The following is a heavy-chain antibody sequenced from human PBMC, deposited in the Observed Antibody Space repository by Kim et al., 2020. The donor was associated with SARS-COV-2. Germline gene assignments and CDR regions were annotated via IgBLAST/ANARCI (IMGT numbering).Heavy chain of an antibody. Sequence: SETLSLTCAVYGGSFSDYYWIWIRQPPGKGLEWIGEINPSGSTDYHPSLKSRVTMSLDTSKNQFSLKWSSVTAADTAVYYCARGRRRRFGDYYGMDAWGQGTTVTVSS. V-gene: IGHV4-34*01. CDR2: INPSGST. CDR3: ARGRRRRFGDYYGMDA. CDR1: GGSFSDYY. D-gene: IGHD3-10*01. J-gene: IGHJ6*02.